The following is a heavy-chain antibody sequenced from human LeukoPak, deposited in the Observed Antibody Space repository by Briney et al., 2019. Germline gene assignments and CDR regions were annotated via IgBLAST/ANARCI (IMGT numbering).Heavy chain of an antibody. CDR3: ARGPSQFGY. Sequence: TSETLSLTCAVYSESLSNYYWTWIRQPPGKGLEWIGEINHSGSTNYNPSLKSRVTLSVDMSKNQFSLRLGSVTAADTAVYYCARGPSQFGYWGQGTLVTVSS. J-gene: IGHJ4*02. CDR2: INHSGST. CDR1: SESLSNYY. V-gene: IGHV4-34*01.